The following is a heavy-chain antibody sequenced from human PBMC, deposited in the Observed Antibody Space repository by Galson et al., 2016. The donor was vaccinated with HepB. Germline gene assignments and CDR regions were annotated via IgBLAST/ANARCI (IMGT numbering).Heavy chain of an antibody. Sequence: LRLSCAASGFTVSNNYMRWFRQTPGNGLEWVSLIYSGGDTSSADSVKGRFTISRDSSKNTLYLQMNSLRDEDTAVYYCARDVGPWGQGTLVTVSS. CDR1: GFTVSNNY. CDR2: IYSGGDT. V-gene: IGHV3-66*01. J-gene: IGHJ5*02. CDR3: ARDVGP.